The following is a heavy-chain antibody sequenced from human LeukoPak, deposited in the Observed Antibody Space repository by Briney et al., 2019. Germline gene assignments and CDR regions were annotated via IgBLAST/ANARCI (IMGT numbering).Heavy chain of an antibody. CDR3: ARAMAGHNYYYYYYMDG. V-gene: IGHV4-59*01. CDR2: IYYSGST. CDR1: GGSISSYY. J-gene: IGHJ6*03. Sequence: SETLSLTCTVSGGSISSYYWSWIRQPPGKGLEWIGYIYYSGSTNYNPSLKSRVTISVDTSKNQFSLKLSSVTAADTAVYYCARAMAGHNYYYYYYMDGWGKGTTVTVSS. D-gene: IGHD6-19*01.